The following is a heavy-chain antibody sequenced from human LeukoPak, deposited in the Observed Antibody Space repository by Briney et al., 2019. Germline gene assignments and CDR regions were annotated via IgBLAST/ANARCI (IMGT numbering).Heavy chain of an antibody. Sequence: SETLSLTCAVYGGSFSGYYWSWIRQPPGKGLEWIGEINHSGSTNYNPSLKSRVTISVDTSKNQFSLKLSSVTAADTPVYYCASGLPAAKWSYMDVWGKGTTVTVSS. V-gene: IGHV4-34*01. CDR3: ASGLPAAKWSYMDV. CDR2: INHSGST. J-gene: IGHJ6*03. D-gene: IGHD2-2*01. CDR1: GGSFSGYY.